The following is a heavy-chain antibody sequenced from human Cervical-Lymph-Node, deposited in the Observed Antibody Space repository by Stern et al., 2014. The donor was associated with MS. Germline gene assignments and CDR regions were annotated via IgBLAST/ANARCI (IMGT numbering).Heavy chain of an antibody. CDR1: GGSISSGGYY. CDR2: ISYSWST. D-gene: IGHD6-13*01. CDR3: ARVHADSSSWYWWYFDL. V-gene: IGHV4-31*03. Sequence: QLQLQESGPGLVKPSQTLSLTCTVSGGSISSGGYYWSWIRQHPGKGLEWLGDISYSWSTYYNPSLKSRVTISVDTSKNQFSLKLSSVTAADTAVYYCARVHADSSSWYWWYFDLWGRGTLVTVSS. J-gene: IGHJ2*01.